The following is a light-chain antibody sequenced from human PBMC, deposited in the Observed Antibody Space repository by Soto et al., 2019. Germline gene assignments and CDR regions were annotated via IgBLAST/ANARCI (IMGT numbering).Light chain of an antibody. Sequence: DIPMTQRPSSLSESWREGVTITCRASQSISRYLNWYQQRPGKAPKFLIYAASSLQSGVPSRFSGSGFGTDFTLTISSLQPEDFATYYCQQSHSTPLTLGGGTKVDIK. V-gene: IGKV1-39*01. CDR3: QQSHSTPLT. CDR1: QSISRY. CDR2: AAS. J-gene: IGKJ4*01.